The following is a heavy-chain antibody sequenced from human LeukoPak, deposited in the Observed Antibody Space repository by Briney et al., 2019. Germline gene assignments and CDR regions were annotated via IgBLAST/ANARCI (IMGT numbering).Heavy chain of an antibody. J-gene: IGHJ6*03. CDR3: AKDGNWNNVPGDYYYMDV. Sequence: VASVKVSCRPSGYTFTSHFMHWVRQAPGPGLEWMGIINPESGNTAYAQKFQGRITMTGDTSTSTVYMELSSLRSEDTAMYYCAKDGNWNNVPGDYYYMDVWGKGTTVAVSS. V-gene: IGHV1-46*01. D-gene: IGHD1/OR15-1a*01. CDR1: GYTFTSHF. CDR2: INPESGNT.